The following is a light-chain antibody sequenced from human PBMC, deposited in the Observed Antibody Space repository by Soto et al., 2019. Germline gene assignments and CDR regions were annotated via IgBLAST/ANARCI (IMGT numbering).Light chain of an antibody. V-gene: IGKV3-20*01. CDR1: QSVSSSY. Sequence: EIVLTQSPGTLSLSPVERATLSCRASQSVSSSYLAWYQQKPGQPPRLLIYGASSRATGIPDRFSGSGSGTDFTLTISRLEPEDFAVFYCQHYDSLPITFGQGTKVDI. CDR3: QHYDSLPIT. J-gene: IGKJ1*01. CDR2: GAS.